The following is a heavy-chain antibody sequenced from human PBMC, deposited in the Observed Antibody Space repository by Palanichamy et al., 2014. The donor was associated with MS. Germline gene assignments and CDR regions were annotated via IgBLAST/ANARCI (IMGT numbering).Heavy chain of an antibody. J-gene: IGHJ3*02. CDR2: IIPIFGTA. Sequence: QVQLVQSGAEVKKPGSSVKVSCKASGGTFSNYAISWVRQAPGQGLEWMGGIIPIFGTANYAQKFQGRVTIIADKSTSTAYMELTSLSSGDTAVYYCARSSTRETRYFGLLSDGLRDAFDIWGQGTMVTVST. CDR1: GGTFSNYA. V-gene: IGHV1-69*06. D-gene: IGHD3-9*01. CDR3: ARSSTRETRYFGLLSDGLRDAFDI.